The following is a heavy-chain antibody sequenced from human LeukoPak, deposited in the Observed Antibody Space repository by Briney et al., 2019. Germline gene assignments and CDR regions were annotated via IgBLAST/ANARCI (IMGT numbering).Heavy chain of an antibody. J-gene: IGHJ1*01. CDR1: GYNFANYW. CDR3: ARHSPRGDPGY. V-gene: IGHV5-51*01. D-gene: IGHD4-17*01. Sequence: GESLKISCKGSGYNFANYWIGWVRQMPGKGLEWMGVIYPSDSDTRYSPSFQGQVTISADKSITTAYLQWSSLKASDTAIYYCARHSPRGDPGYWGQGTLVTVSS. CDR2: IYPSDSDT.